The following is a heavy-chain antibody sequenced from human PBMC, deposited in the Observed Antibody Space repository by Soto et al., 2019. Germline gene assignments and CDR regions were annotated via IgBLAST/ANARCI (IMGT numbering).Heavy chain of an antibody. V-gene: IGHV3-23*01. D-gene: IGHD3-16*02. CDR1: GLTFSNYA. CDR2: VTGDGVTT. J-gene: IGHJ4*01. Sequence: EVQLLGSGGALLQPGGSLRLSCAASGLTFSNYAMSWVRQAPGKGLEWVSTVTGDGVTTSYADSVKGRFTISRDNSKNTLYLQMSGLRADDTAVYYCAKRLSYYFDSWGHGTLVTVSS. CDR3: AKRLSYYFDS.